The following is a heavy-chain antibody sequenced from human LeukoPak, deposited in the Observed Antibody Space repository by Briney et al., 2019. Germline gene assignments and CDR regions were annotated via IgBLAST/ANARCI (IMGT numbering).Heavy chain of an antibody. J-gene: IGHJ4*02. V-gene: IGHV7-4-1*02. D-gene: IGHD1-26*01. CDR2: INTTTGSP. CDR3: ARTVLEATGYFDY. Sequence: ASVKVSCKASGYIFTNYEMNWVRQAPGQGLEWMGWINTTTGSPTYAQGFTGRFVFSLDTSVSTTYLQISSLEAEDTAVYYCARTVLEATGYFDYWGQGTLITVSS. CDR1: GYIFTNYE.